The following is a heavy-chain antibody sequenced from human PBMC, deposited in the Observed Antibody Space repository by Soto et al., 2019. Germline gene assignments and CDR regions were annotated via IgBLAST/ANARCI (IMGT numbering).Heavy chain of an antibody. D-gene: IGHD6-19*01. CDR3: AHDVPGWYGCDY. Sequence: QITLKESGPTLVKPTQTLTLTCTFSGFSLSTSGVGVAWIRQPPGKALEWLALIYGDDNKRYSPSLKNRLTISKDTAKNQVVLRMTDLDPMDTATYCCAHDVPGWYGCDYWGQGALVTVSS. J-gene: IGHJ4*02. CDR2: IYGDDNK. V-gene: IGHV2-5*02. CDR1: GFSLSTSGVG.